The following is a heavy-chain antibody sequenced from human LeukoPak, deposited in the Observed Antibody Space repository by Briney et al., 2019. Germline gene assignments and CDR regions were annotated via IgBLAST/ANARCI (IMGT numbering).Heavy chain of an antibody. V-gene: IGHV3-23*01. CDR2: IGGRGDRT. CDR1: VFTFSNYG. D-gene: IGHD7-27*01. Sequence: GGSLRLSCAASVFTFSNYGMDWVRQAPGKGLEWVSGIGGRGDRTYFADSVKGRFAISRDNSKNTMYLQMSSLRAEDTAIYYCARDQDWGSFDIWGQGTMVTVSS. CDR3: ARDQDWGSFDI. J-gene: IGHJ3*02.